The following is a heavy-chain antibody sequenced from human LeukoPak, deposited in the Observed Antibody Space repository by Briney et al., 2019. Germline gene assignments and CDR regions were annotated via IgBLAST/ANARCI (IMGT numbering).Heavy chain of an antibody. J-gene: IGHJ6*02. Sequence: SQTLSLTCATSGDSVSSNSAAWNWIRQSPSRGLEWLGRTYYRSKWYNDYAVSVKSRITINPDTSKNQFSLQLNSVTPEDTAVYYCARLGLTQGPLPYYYYYGMDVWGQGTTVTVSS. V-gene: IGHV6-1*01. CDR1: GDSVSSNSAA. CDR2: TYYRSKWYN. CDR3: ARLGLTQGPLPYYYYYGMDV.